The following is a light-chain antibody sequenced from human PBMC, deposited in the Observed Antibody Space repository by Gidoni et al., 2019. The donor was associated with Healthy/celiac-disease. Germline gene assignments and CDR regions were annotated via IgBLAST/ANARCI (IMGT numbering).Light chain of an antibody. CDR3: QQYNSYVT. Sequence: DIQMTQSPSTLSASVGDRVTITCRASQSISSWLAWYQQKPGKAPKLLIYKASSLESGVPSRFSSSGSGTEFTLTISSLQPDDFATYYCQQYNSYVTFGGGTKVEIK. J-gene: IGKJ4*01. CDR2: KAS. V-gene: IGKV1-5*03. CDR1: QSISSW.